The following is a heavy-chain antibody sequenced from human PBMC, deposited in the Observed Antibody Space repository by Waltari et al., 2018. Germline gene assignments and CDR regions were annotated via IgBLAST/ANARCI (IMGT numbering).Heavy chain of an antibody. V-gene: IGHV4-34*01. Sequence: QVQLQQWGAGLLKPSETLSLTCAVYGGSFSGYYWSWIRQPPGKGLEWIGEINHSGSPNFTPSLKSRVTISVDTSKNQFALNLSSVTAADTAVYYCARCVTYCSSTSCPRRVRYYYGMDVWGQGTTVTVSS. D-gene: IGHD2-2*01. CDR1: GGSFSGYY. CDR2: INHSGSP. CDR3: ARCVTYCSSTSCPRRVRYYYGMDV. J-gene: IGHJ6*02.